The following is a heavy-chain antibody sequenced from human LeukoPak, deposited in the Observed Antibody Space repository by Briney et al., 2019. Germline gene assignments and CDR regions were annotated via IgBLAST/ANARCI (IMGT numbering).Heavy chain of an antibody. CDR3: ARVHYYYGSGSYYSDYYYYYMDV. CDR1: GGSISSYY. Sequence: SSETLSLTCTVSGGSISSYYWSWIRQPPGKGLEWIGCIFYSGSTKYNPSLKSRVTISVDTSKSQFSLKLSSVTAADTAVYYRARVHYYYGSGSYYSDYYYYYMDVRGKGTTVTISS. CDR2: IFYSGST. J-gene: IGHJ6*03. V-gene: IGHV4-59*08. D-gene: IGHD3-10*01.